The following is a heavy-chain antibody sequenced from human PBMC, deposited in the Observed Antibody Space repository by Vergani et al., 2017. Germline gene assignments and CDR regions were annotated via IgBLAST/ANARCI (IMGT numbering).Heavy chain of an antibody. V-gene: IGHV3-9*01. CDR3: AKDRLVGGYYAVIFDY. D-gene: IGHD3-22*01. CDR2: ISWNSGSI. Sequence: EVQLVESGGGLVQPGRSLRLSCAASGFTFDDYAMHWVRQAPGKGLEWVSGISWNSGSIGYADSVKGRFTISRDNAKNPLYLQMNSLRAEDTALYYCAKDRLVGGYYAVIFDYWGQGTLVTVSS. J-gene: IGHJ4*02. CDR1: GFTFDDYA.